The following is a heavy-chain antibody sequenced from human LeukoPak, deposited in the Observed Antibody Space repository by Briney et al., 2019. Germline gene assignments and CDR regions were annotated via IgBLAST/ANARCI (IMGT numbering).Heavy chain of an antibody. V-gene: IGHV3-30*02. CDR2: IQYDGSDK. D-gene: IGHD6-13*01. CDR3: AKKLGFIPQFDY. Sequence: PGGSLRLSCAASGLTFSNYGMHWVRQAPGEGLEWVTFIQYDGSDKKYVHSVKGRFTISRDNSRNTVYLQMNSLRVEDTAFYYCAKKLGFIPQFDYWSQGTLVAVSS. J-gene: IGHJ4*02. CDR1: GLTFSNYG.